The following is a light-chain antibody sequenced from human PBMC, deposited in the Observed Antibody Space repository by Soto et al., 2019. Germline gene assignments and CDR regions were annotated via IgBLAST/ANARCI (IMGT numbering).Light chain of an antibody. Sequence: EIVLTQSPATLSLSPGARATLSCRASQSVSSYLAWYHQKPGQAPRLLMYDASNRATGITARFSGSGSGTDFTLTIRSLEPEDFAVYYCQQRSNWPPKLTFGGGTKVDIK. CDR3: QQRSNWPPKLT. V-gene: IGKV3-11*01. CDR1: QSVSSY. J-gene: IGKJ4*01. CDR2: DAS.